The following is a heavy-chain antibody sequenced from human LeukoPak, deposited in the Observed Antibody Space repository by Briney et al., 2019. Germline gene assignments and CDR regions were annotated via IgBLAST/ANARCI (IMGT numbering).Heavy chain of an antibody. Sequence: SETLSLTCTVSGGSISSSYWSWMRQPPGKGLEWIGHIYHSGSTNYNPSLKSRVTISVDTSKNQFSLKLSSVTAADTALYYCARDQYGDCYFDYWGQGTLVTVSS. CDR3: ARDQYGDCYFDY. CDR2: IYHSGST. D-gene: IGHD2-21*01. CDR1: GGSISSSY. J-gene: IGHJ4*02. V-gene: IGHV4-59*01.